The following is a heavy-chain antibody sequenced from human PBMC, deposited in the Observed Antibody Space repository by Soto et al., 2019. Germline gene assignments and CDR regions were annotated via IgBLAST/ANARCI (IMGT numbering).Heavy chain of an antibody. CDR3: ARLVNYYFGMDV. V-gene: IGHV5-51*01. Sequence: EAQLVQSGAEGKKPGESLKISCKASDTTHWIGWVRQKPGKGLEWMGIIYPGDSDTKYSPSFQGQVTISVDKSISTAYLHWSSLKASDTATYYCARLVNYYFGMDVWGLGTTVTVSS. CDR1: DTTHW. J-gene: IGHJ6*02. CDR2: IYPGDSDT.